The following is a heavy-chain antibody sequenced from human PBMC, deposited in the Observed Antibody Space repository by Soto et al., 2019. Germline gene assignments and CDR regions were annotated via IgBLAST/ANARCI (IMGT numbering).Heavy chain of an antibody. CDR2: ISYDGSKK. V-gene: IGHV3-30*18. Sequence: PGGSLRLSCAASEFTFSSYGIHWFRQAPGKGQERVAVISYDGSKKQYADSVKGRFTISRDNSKNTLHLQMNSLRAEDKAVYYCAKDTYNHDTTGYYVFDYWRQGTLVNVSS. CDR1: EFTFSSYG. CDR3: AKDTYNHDTTGYYVFDY. J-gene: IGHJ4*02. D-gene: IGHD3-22*01.